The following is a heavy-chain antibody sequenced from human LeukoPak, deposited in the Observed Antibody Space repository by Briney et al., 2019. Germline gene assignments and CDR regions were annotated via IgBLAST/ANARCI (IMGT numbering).Heavy chain of an antibody. D-gene: IGHD5-18*01. Sequence: GGSLRLSCAVSGFTVSSNYMTWVRQAPGKGLEWVSVIYSGGSVYYADSVKGRFTISRDISKNTVDLQLNSLRAEDTAVYYCASGKETSMAQGYWGQGTLVTVSS. CDR2: IYSGGSV. J-gene: IGHJ4*02. V-gene: IGHV3-53*01. CDR1: GFTVSSNY. CDR3: ASGKETSMAQGY.